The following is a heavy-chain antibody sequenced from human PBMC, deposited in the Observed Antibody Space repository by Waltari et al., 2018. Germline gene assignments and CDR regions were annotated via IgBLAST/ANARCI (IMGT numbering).Heavy chain of an antibody. J-gene: IGHJ6*03. CDR2: ISWNSGSI. D-gene: IGHD1-26*01. Sequence: EVQLVESGGGLVQPGRSLRLSCAASGFTFDDYAMHWVRHAPGKGLEWVSGISWNSGSIGYADSVKGRFTISRDNAKNSLYLQMNSLRAEDTALYYCAKDKARGPRGYYYYMDVWGKGTTVTVSS. CDR1: GFTFDDYA. V-gene: IGHV3-9*01. CDR3: AKDKARGPRGYYYYMDV.